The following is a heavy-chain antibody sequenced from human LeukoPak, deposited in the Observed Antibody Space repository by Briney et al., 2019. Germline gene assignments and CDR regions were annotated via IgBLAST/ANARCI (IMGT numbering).Heavy chain of an antibody. CDR3: ARTYDSSGYYFFDY. CDR2: IYYSGST. D-gene: IGHD3-22*01. V-gene: IGHV4-31*11. Sequence: SETLSLTCAVYGGSFSGYYWSWIRQHPGKGLEWIGYIYYSGSTYYNPSLKSRVTISVDTSKNQFSLKLSSVTAADTAVYYCARTYDSSGYYFFDYWGQGTLVTVSS. J-gene: IGHJ4*02. CDR1: GGSFSGYY.